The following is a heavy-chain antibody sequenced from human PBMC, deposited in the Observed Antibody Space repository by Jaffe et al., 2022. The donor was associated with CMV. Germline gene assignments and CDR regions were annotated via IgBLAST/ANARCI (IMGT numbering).Heavy chain of an antibody. Sequence: QVQLVESGGGLVKPGGSLRLSCAASGFTFSDYYMSWIRQAPGKGLEWVSYISSSSSYTNYADSVKGRFTISRDNAKNSLYLQMNSLRAEDTAVYYCARDMASGVLRFLEWRSAGAFDIWGQGTMVTVSS. CDR3: ARDMASGVLRFLEWRSAGAFDI. CDR2: ISSSSSYT. V-gene: IGHV3-11*06. J-gene: IGHJ3*02. D-gene: IGHD3-3*01. CDR1: GFTFSDYY.